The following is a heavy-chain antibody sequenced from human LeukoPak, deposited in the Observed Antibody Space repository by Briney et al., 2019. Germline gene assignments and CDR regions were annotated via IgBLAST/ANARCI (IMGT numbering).Heavy chain of an antibody. J-gene: IGHJ1*01. D-gene: IGHD3-22*01. CDR2: IKQDRSEK. Sequence: GGSLRLSCAASGFTFSSYWMSWVRQAPGKGLEWVANIKQDRSEKYYVDSVKGRFTISRDNAKNSLYLQMNSLRAEDTAVYYCARHYYDSSGYYYGEYFQHWGQGTLVTVSS. CDR1: GFTFSSYW. V-gene: IGHV3-7*01. CDR3: ARHYYDSSGYYYGEYFQH.